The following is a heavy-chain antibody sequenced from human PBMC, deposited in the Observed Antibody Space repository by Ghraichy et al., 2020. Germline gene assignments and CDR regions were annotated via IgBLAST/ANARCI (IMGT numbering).Heavy chain of an antibody. V-gene: IGHV4-4*02. CDR2: AFHSGST. D-gene: IGHD5-18*01. Sequence: SETLYLTCVVSGDSVSSNYWWWSWVRQTPGKGLEWIGEAFHSGSTVYNPSFKSRVTISVDKSKNHFSLKLKSLTAADTAIYHCARVARSEYSYGSGGRFDPWGQGTLVIVSS. J-gene: IGHJ5*02. CDR3: ARVARSEYSYGSGGRFDP. CDR1: GDSVSSNYW.